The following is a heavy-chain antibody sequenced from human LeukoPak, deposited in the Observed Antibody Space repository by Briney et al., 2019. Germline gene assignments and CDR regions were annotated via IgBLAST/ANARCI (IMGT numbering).Heavy chain of an antibody. V-gene: IGHV3-9*01. CDR2: ISWNSGSI. J-gene: IGHJ5*02. Sequence: AGGSLRLSCAASGFTFDDYALHWVRQAPGKGLEWVSGISWNSGSIGYADSVKGRFTISRDNAKNSLYLQMNSLRAEDTALYYCAKDAIWFGELFGNWFDPWGQGTLVTVSS. CDR1: GFTFDDYA. CDR3: AKDAIWFGELFGNWFDP. D-gene: IGHD3-10*01.